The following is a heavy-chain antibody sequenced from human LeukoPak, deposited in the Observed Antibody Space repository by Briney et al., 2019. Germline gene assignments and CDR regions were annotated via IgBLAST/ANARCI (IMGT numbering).Heavy chain of an antibody. D-gene: IGHD3-16*01. J-gene: IGHJ5*02. CDR3: AKGGIYNWFDP. V-gene: IGHV3-23*01. CDR1: GFTFSNNG. Sequence: QPGGSLRLSCAASGFTFSNNGMSWVRQAPGKGLEWVSGISGSGGTTYYADSVKGRFTISRDNSKNTLYLQMNSLRAEDTAAYFCAKGGIYNWFDPWGQGTLVTVSS. CDR2: ISGSGGTT.